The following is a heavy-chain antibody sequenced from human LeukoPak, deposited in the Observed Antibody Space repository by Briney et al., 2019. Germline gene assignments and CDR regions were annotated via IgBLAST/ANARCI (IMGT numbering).Heavy chain of an antibody. V-gene: IGHV3-30*03. Sequence: GGSLRLSCAASGFTFSSYGMHWVRQAPGKGLEWVAVISYDGSNKYYADSVKGRFTISRDNSKNTLYLQMNSLRAEDTAVYYCARDYGMDVWGQGTTVTVSS. CDR1: GFTFSSYG. CDR3: ARDYGMDV. J-gene: IGHJ6*02. CDR2: ISYDGSNK.